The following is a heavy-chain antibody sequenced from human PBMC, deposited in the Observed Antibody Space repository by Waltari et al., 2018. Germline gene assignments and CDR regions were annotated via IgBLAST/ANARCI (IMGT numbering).Heavy chain of an antibody. J-gene: IGHJ5*02. V-gene: IGHV4-4*02. CDR3: ARSPIAAAGASTWFDP. Sequence: QVQLQESGPGLVKPSGTLSLTCAVSGGSISSSNWWSWVRQPPGKGLEWIGEIYHSGSTNYNPSLKSRVTISVDKSKNQCSRKLSSVTAADTAVYYCARSPIAAAGASTWFDPWGQGTLVTVSS. CDR2: IYHSGST. CDR1: GGSISSSNW. D-gene: IGHD6-13*01.